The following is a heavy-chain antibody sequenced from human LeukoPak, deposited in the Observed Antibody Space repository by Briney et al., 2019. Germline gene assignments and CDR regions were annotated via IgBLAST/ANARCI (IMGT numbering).Heavy chain of an antibody. J-gene: IGHJ4*02. Sequence: GGCLRLSSAASGFTFSDYAMHWVRPAPGKGLEWGSGISWNSDCIGYADSVKGRLTITRVHAKTALYLQMNSLRADDTALYYCAKDTYYDILTGFDYWGQGTLVTVSS. V-gene: IGHV3-9*01. CDR1: GFTFSDYA. CDR3: AKDTYYDILTGFDY. D-gene: IGHD3-9*01. CDR2: ISWNSDCI.